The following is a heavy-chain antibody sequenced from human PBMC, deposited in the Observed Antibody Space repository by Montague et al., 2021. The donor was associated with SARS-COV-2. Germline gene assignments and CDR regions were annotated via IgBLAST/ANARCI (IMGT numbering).Heavy chain of an antibody. Sequence: SETLSLTCTVSFGSISTYYWSWIRQPPGKGLEWIGFIFYNGSTKYNPSLKRRVSISLDTSKNQFSLKLSSVTAADTAVYYCARQDAWAYCGDECYRGWSDSGGQGTLGTVSS. CDR3: ARQDAWAYCGDECYRGWSDS. CDR2: IFYNGST. V-gene: IGHV4-59*01. J-gene: IGHJ5*01. CDR1: FGSISTYY. D-gene: IGHD2-21*01.